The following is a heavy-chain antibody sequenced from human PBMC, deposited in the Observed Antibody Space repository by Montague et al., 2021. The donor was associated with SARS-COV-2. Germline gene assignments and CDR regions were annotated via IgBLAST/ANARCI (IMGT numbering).Heavy chain of an antibody. D-gene: IGHD3-10*01. CDR1: GGSMSDHY. CDR2: IYYSGGI. V-gene: IGHV4-59*11. J-gene: IGHJ5*02. Sequence: SETLSPTCTVSGGSMSDHYWAWIRQPPGKGLEWLAYIYYSGGINSKASRRSRVSMSVDTSKNQFSLKLTSVTAADTAVYYCARAVSVRRAVNWFDPWGQGTLVTVSS. CDR3: ARAVSVRRAVNWFDP.